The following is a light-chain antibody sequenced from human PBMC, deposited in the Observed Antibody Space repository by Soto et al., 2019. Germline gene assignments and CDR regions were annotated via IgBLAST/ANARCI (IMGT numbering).Light chain of an antibody. CDR2: GAS. V-gene: IGKV3-20*01. J-gene: IGKJ1*01. CDR3: QQYGSSPWT. Sequence: EIVMTQSPATLSVSPGERATLSCRASQIVSSHLAWYQEKPGQAPRLLIYGASNRATGIPDRFSGSGSGTDFTLIISRLEPEDFAVYHCQQYGSSPWTFGQGTKVDIK. CDR1: QIVSSH.